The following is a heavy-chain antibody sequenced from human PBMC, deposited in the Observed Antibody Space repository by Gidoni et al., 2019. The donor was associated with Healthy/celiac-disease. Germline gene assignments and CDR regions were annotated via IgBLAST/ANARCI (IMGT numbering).Heavy chain of an antibody. CDR1: GFTFSSYA. CDR2: ISYDGSNK. V-gene: IGHV3-30-3*01. CDR3: ARDGPVSSWDEYYFDY. J-gene: IGHJ4*02. Sequence: QVQLVESGGGVVQPGRSLRLSCAASGFTFSSYAMHWVRQAPGKGLEWVAVISYDGSNKYYADSVKGRFTISRDNSKNTLYLQMNSLRAEDTAVYYCARDGPVSSWDEYYFDYWGQGTLVTVSS. D-gene: IGHD6-13*01.